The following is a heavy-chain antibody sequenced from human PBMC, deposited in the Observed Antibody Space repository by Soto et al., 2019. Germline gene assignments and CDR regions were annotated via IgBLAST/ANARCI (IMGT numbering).Heavy chain of an antibody. CDR1: GFTFSNAW. CDR3: TTDVLSVVVPAAMDYYYYYMDV. D-gene: IGHD2-2*01. V-gene: IGHV3-15*01. J-gene: IGHJ6*03. Sequence: EVQLVESGGGLVKPGGSLRLSCAASGFTFSNAWMSWVRQAPGKGLEWVGRIKSKTDGGTTDYAAPVKGRFTISRDDSKNTLYLQMNSLKTEDTAVYYCTTDVLSVVVPAAMDYYYYYMDVWGKGTTVTVSS. CDR2: IKSKTDGGTT.